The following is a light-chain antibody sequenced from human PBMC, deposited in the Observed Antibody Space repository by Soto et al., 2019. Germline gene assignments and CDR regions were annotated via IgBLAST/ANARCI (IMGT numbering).Light chain of an antibody. V-gene: IGKV3-15*01. CDR3: QQYNNWPLYT. J-gene: IGKJ2*01. CDR2: DAS. Sequence: EIVMTQSPATLSVSPGERATLSCRASQSVGGNLAWYQQRPGRAPRLLICDASTRATDIPARFSGSGSGTEFTLTISSLQSEDFALYYCQQYNNWPLYTFGQGTKLEIK. CDR1: QSVGGN.